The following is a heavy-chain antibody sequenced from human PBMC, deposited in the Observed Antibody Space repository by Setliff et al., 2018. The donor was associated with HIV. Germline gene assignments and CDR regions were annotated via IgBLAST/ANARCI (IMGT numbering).Heavy chain of an antibody. CDR2: INVGRGDT. D-gene: IGHD3-10*01. Sequence: ASVKVSCKASGYTFTTYSLHWVRQAPGQSLEWMGWINVGRGDTKYSQDFQGRITITWDTSANTAYMELSRLGSDDTAVYFCARGALLAVFDFDHWGHGTLVTVSS. CDR1: GYTFTTYS. V-gene: IGHV1-3*01. J-gene: IGHJ4*01. CDR3: ARGALLAVFDFDH.